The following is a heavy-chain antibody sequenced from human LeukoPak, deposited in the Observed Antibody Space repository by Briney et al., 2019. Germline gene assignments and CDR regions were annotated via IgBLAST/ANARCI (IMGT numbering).Heavy chain of an antibody. CDR1: GGSISSSSYY. Sequence: SETLSLTCTVSGGSISSSSYYWGWIRQPPGKGLEWIGTIYYSGSTCFNPSLKSRVTMSVDTSKNQFSLKLSSVTAADTAVYYCARVDSSGYYAPFDYWGQGTLVTVSS. J-gene: IGHJ4*02. CDR3: ARVDSSGYYAPFDY. D-gene: IGHD3-22*01. CDR2: IYYSGST. V-gene: IGHV4-39*01.